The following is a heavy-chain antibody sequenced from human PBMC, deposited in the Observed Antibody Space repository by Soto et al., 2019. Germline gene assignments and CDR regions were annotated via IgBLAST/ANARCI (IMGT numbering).Heavy chain of an antibody. CDR1: GFTCDDFA. CDR3: AKGESQWLVPFDY. V-gene: IGHV3-9*01. CDR2: ISWNSDSI. D-gene: IGHD6-19*01. J-gene: IGHJ4*02. Sequence: EVQLVESGGGLVQTGRSLRLSCAASGFTCDDFAMHWVRQAPGKGLEWVSGISWNSDSIDYADSVKGRFTHSRDNAKDSLYLQMNSLRPGDTALYYCAKGESQWLVPFDYWGQGTLVTVSS.